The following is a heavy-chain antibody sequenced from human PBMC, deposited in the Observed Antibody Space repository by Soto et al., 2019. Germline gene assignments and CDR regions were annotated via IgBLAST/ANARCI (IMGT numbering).Heavy chain of an antibody. Sequence: GESLGLSCSSSGLTFRSYSMSWVRQAPGKGLEWVSSITDDSRYIFYADSVKGRFTISRDNAKNSLLLQMNSLRAEDTAVYYCARDRQLVQDWFDPWGQGTLVTVSS. J-gene: IGHJ5*02. D-gene: IGHD1-1*01. CDR3: ARDRQLVQDWFDP. CDR1: GLTFRSYS. V-gene: IGHV3-21*01. CDR2: ITDDSRYI.